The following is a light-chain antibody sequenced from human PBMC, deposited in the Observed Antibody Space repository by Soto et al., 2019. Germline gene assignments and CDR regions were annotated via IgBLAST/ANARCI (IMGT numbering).Light chain of an antibody. V-gene: IGLV2-14*01. CDR3: SSFTCSRTFV. CDR1: SSDVGRYNY. Sequence: QSALAQPASVSGSPGQSITISCTGTSSDVGRYNYVSWFQQHPGKAPKLMIFYVSNWPSGVSDRFSGSKSGNTASLTISGLQAEDESDYYCSSFTCSRTFVFCTGTTLTVL. CDR2: YVS. J-gene: IGLJ1*01.